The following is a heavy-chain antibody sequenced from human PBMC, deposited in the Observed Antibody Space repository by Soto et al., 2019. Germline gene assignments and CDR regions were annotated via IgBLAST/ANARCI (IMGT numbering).Heavy chain of an antibody. Sequence: GGSLRLSCVVSGFSFSSYEMNWVRQAPGKGLEWISYINHSGRSSSYAGSVKGRFTIARDNAKNSLYLEMNSLTADDTGVYYCARDRFESRQHMDVWGQGTTVTVSS. CDR2: INHSGRSS. CDR1: GFSFSSYE. D-gene: IGHD3-3*01. CDR3: ARDRFESRQHMDV. V-gene: IGHV3-48*03. J-gene: IGHJ6*02.